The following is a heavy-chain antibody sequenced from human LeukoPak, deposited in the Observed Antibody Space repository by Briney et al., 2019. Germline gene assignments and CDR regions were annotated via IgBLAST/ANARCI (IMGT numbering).Heavy chain of an antibody. D-gene: IGHD6-19*01. V-gene: IGHV4-34*01. CDR2: INHSGST. Sequence: PSETLSLTCAVYGGSFSGYYWSWIRQPPGKGLEWIGEINHSGSTNYNPSLKSRVTISVDTSKNQFSLELSSVTAADTAVYYCARVGPRRTAVAGINYWGQGTLVTVSS. CDR1: GGSFSGYY. J-gene: IGHJ4*02. CDR3: ARVGPRRTAVAGINY.